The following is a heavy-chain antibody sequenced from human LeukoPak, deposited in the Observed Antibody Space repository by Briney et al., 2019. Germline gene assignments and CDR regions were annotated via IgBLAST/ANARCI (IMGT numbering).Heavy chain of an antibody. V-gene: IGHV3-7*03. CDR2: IKTDGSEK. CDR3: VSAVRGSSFAI. D-gene: IGHD3-10*02. CDR1: GFIFSNYW. J-gene: IGHJ3*02. Sequence: GGSLRLSCAASGFIFSNYWMGWVRQAPGKGLESLANIKTDGSEKYYVDSVKGRFSISRDNAKNSLYLLMNSLRAEGTAVYYCVSAVRGSSFAICGQGTKVTVSS.